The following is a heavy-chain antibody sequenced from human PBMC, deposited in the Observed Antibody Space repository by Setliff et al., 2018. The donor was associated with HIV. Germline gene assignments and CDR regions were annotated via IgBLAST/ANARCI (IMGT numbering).Heavy chain of an antibody. D-gene: IGHD3-10*02. V-gene: IGHV1-69*05. CDR2: IIPIFGTA. CDR1: GGTFSSYA. Sequence: GASVKVSCKASGGTFSSYAISWVRQAPGQGLEWMGGIIPIFGTANYAQKFQGRVTSTTDESTNTVYMELSSLRSDDTAGYYCARGQKMYFMITMLGGYYYYHMDVWGQGTTVTVSS. CDR3: ARGQKMYFMITMLGGYYYYHMDV. J-gene: IGHJ6*02.